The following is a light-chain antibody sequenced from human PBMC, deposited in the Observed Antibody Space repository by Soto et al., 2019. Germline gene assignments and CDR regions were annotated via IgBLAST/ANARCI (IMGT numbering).Light chain of an antibody. CDR1: QSVINY. Sequence: EIVLTQSPATLSLSPGERATLSCRASQSVINYLAWYQQKPGQAPRLLISDASNRATGIPVRFSGSGSGTDFTLTISSLEAEDSAVYYCQQRSNWPSITFGQGTRLEIK. CDR3: QQRSNWPSIT. J-gene: IGKJ5*01. V-gene: IGKV3-11*01. CDR2: DAS.